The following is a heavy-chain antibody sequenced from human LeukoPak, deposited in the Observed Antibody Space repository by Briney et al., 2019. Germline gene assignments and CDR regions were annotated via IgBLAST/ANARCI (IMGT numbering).Heavy chain of an antibody. D-gene: IGHD2-15*01. CDR2: INHSGST. V-gene: IGHV4-34*01. CDR3: ARGRRDSCSGGSCRLRRVNWFDP. J-gene: IGHJ5*02. Sequence: PSETLSLTCAVYGGSFSGYYWSWIRQPPGKGLEWIGEINHSGSTNYNPSLKSRVTISVDTSKNQFSLKLSSVTAADTAGYYCARGRRDSCSGGSCRLRRVNWFDPWGQETLVTVSS. CDR1: GGSFSGYY.